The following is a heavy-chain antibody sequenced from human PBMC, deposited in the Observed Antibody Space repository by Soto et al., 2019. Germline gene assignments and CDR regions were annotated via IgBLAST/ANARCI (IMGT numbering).Heavy chain of an antibody. V-gene: IGHV3-73*02. CDR2: IRSKPNNYAT. CDR1: GFPFNGSA. Sequence: EVQLVESGGGLVHPGGSLKLSCAASGFPFNGSAMHWVRQASGKGLEWVGRIRSKPNNYATAYAASLKGRFTISRDDSKNTAYLQMNSLKTEGTAVYYCAGDFYYNMDVWGQGTTVTVSS. J-gene: IGHJ6*02. CDR3: AGDFYYNMDV.